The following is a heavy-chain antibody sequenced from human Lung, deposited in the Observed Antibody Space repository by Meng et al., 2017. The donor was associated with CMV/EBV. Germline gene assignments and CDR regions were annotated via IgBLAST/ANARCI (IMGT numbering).Heavy chain of an antibody. Sequence: SCXASGYTFIAYAFSWVRQAPGQGHEWMGWISAYNGNTNYAQKVQGRVTMTTDTSTSTAYMELRSLRSDDTAVYYCARSDMIRGVVVLDYWGQGTXVTVSS. CDR3: ARSDMIRGVVVLDY. J-gene: IGHJ4*02. V-gene: IGHV1-18*01. CDR1: GYTFIAYA. D-gene: IGHD3-10*01. CDR2: ISAYNGNT.